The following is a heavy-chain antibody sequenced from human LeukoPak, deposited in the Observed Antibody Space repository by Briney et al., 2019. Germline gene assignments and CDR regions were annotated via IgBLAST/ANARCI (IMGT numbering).Heavy chain of an antibody. CDR1: GYTFTGYY. V-gene: IGHV1-2*02. D-gene: IGHD2-21*02. J-gene: IGHJ4*02. CDR3: AREKARLAYCGGDCGGIDY. Sequence: ASVKVSCKASGYTFTGYYMHWVRQAPGQGLEWMGWINPNSGGTNYAQKFQGRVTMTRDTSISTAYMELSRLRSDDTAVYYCAREKARLAYCGGDCGGIDYWGQRTLVTVSS. CDR2: INPNSGGT.